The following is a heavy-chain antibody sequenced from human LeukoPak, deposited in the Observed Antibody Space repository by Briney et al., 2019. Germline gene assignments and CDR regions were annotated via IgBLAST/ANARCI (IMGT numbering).Heavy chain of an antibody. CDR2: IYYSGST. CDR1: GGSISSYY. V-gene: IGHV4-59*08. CDR3: ARRDCSSTSCYSQGWFDP. J-gene: IGHJ5*02. D-gene: IGHD2-2*01. Sequence: SETLSLTCTVSGGSISSYYWSWIRQPPGKGLEWIGYIYYSGSTNYNPSLKSRVTISVDTSKNQFSLKLSSVTAADTAVYYCARRDCSSTSCYSQGWFDPWGQGTLVTVSS.